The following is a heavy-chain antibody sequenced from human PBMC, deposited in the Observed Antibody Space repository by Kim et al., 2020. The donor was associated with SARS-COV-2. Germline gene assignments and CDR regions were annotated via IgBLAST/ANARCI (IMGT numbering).Heavy chain of an antibody. CDR3: AKGDYYGSGSWYFDL. CDR2: ISGSGGST. CDR1: GFTFSSYA. Sequence: GGSLRLSCAASGFTFSSYAMSWVRQAPGKGLEWVSAISGSGGSTYYADSVKGRFTISRDNSKNTLYLQMNSLRAEDTAVYYCAKGDYYGSGSWYFDLWGRGTLVTVSS. D-gene: IGHD3-10*01. V-gene: IGHV3-23*01. J-gene: IGHJ2*01.